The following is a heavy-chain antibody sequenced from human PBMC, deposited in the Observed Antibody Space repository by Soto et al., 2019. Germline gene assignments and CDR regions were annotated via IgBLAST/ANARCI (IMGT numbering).Heavy chain of an antibody. J-gene: IGHJ6*02. D-gene: IGHD2-15*01. CDR3: APKNGRVAAYQGMDV. Sequence: LRLSCAASGFTFSSYAMSWVRQAPGKGLEWVSAISGSGGSTYYADSVKGRFTISRDNSKNTLYLQMNSLRAEDTAVYYCAPKNGRVAAYQGMDVWGQGTTVTVSS. V-gene: IGHV3-23*01. CDR1: GFTFSSYA. CDR2: ISGSGGST.